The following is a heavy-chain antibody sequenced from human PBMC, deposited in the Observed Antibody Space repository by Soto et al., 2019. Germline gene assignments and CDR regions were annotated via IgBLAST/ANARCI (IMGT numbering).Heavy chain of an antibody. J-gene: IGHJ4*02. CDR2: IIPIFNSA. D-gene: IGHD5-12*01. CDR3: AREVTVASYSFDF. Sequence: ASVKVSCKASGGTFNNYALSWVRQAPGQGLEWMGGIIPIFNSANYAQRFQGRVTITADDSTSTAYMELRSLRPDDTAVYYCAREVTVASYSFDFWGQGTLVTVSS. CDR1: GGTFNNYA. V-gene: IGHV1-69*13.